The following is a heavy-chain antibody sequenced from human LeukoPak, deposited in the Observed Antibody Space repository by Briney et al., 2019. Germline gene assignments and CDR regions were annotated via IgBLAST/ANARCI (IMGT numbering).Heavy chain of an antibody. Sequence: ASVKVSCKASGYTFTSYYMHWVRQAPGQGLEWMGIINPSGGSTSYAQKFQGRVTMTRDTSTSTVYMELSSLRSEDTAVYSCTGSWGGAFDIWGQGTMVTVSS. CDR1: GYTFTSYY. CDR3: TGSWGGAFDI. D-gene: IGHD3-16*01. CDR2: INPSGGST. V-gene: IGHV1-46*01. J-gene: IGHJ3*02.